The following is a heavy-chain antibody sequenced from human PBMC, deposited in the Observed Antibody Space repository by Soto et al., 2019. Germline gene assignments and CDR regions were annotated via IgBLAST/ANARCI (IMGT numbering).Heavy chain of an antibody. J-gene: IGHJ4*02. CDR3: ASGRYGDY. Sequence: QVHLVQSGAEVKKPGASVKVSCKGSGYAFTTYGITWVRQAPGQGLEWMGWSSAHNGNTNYAQKLTGRVNVSRDTFTSKAYMELRSLRADDTAVYYCASGRYGDYWGQGALVTVSS. CDR1: GYAFTTYG. D-gene: IGHD1-26*01. CDR2: SSAHNGNT. V-gene: IGHV1-18*01.